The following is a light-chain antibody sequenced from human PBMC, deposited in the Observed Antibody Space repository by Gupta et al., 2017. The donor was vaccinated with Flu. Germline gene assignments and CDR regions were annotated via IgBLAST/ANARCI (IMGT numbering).Light chain of an antibody. J-gene: IGLJ3*02. CDR3: QTWGTGIEV. Sequence: VLTQSPSASASRGASVKLTCTLSSGHSNYAIAWHQQQPEKGPRFLMKLDSDGSHTKGDGIPNRFSGSSSGAERYLTISSLQSEDEADYYCQTWGTGIEVFGGGTKLTVL. CDR1: SGHSNYA. CDR2: LDSDGSH. V-gene: IGLV4-69*02.